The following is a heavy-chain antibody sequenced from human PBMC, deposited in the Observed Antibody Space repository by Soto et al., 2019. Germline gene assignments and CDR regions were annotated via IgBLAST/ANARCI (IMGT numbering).Heavy chain of an antibody. CDR3: ARDGEATGIYFDY. CDR2: INQDGSEK. D-gene: IGHD7-27*01. Sequence: EVQLVESGGSLVQPGGSLRLSCAASGFTFKRFWMNWVRQAPGKGLEWVANINQDGSEKYYVDSVKGRFTISRDNTENSLYLQMNSLRAEDTAVYYCARDGEATGIYFDYWGQGTLVTVSS. J-gene: IGHJ4*02. V-gene: IGHV3-7*05. CDR1: GFTFKRFW.